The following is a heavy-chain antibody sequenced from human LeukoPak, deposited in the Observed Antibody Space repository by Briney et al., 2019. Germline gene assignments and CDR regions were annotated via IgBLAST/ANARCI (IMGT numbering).Heavy chain of an antibody. CDR2: IYHSGST. D-gene: IGHD3/OR15-3a*01. CDR1: GYSISSGYY. V-gene: IGHV4-38-2*02. CDR3: ARGGLISLANTPLGAFDI. Sequence: PSETLSLTCTVSGYSISSGYYWGWIRQPPGKGLEWIGSIYHSGSTYYNPSLESRVTISVDTSKNQFSLHLNSVTPEDTAVYFCARGGLISLANTPLGAFDIWGQGTMVSVSS. J-gene: IGHJ3*02.